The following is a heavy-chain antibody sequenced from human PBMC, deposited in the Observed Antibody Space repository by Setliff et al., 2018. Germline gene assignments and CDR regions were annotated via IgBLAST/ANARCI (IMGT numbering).Heavy chain of an antibody. CDR2: IYTSWST. V-gene: IGHV4-4*07. CDR1: GGSISSHY. D-gene: IGHD3-3*01. Sequence: PSETLSLTCTVSGGSISSHYWGWVRQPAGKGLEWIGQIYTSWSTIYNPSLQSRLTISLDTSKNQFSLSLNSVTAADTAVYFCARMSGFQYMDVWGKGTTVTVSS. J-gene: IGHJ6*03. CDR3: ARMSGFQYMDV.